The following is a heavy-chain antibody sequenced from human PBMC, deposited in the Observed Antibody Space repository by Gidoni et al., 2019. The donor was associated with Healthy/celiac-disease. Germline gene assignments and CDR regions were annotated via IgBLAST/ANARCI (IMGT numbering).Heavy chain of an antibody. CDR3: ARDYSGSYYARIDAFDI. V-gene: IGHV1-18*04. D-gene: IGHD1-26*01. CDR1: GYTFTSYG. Sequence: QVQLVQSGAEVKKPGASVKVSCKASGYTFTSYGISWVRQAPGQGLERMGWISAYNGNTNYAQKLQGRVTMTTDTSTSTAYMELRSLRSDDTAVYYCARDYSGSYYARIDAFDIWGQGTMVTVSS. J-gene: IGHJ3*02. CDR2: ISAYNGNT.